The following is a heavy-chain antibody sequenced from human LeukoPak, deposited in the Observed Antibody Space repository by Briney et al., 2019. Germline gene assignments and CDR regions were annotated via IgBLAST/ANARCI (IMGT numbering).Heavy chain of an antibody. CDR3: AKFKKEDYYDSSGYYGPAN. CDR2: ISGSGGST. J-gene: IGHJ4*02. D-gene: IGHD3-22*01. CDR1: GFTFSSYA. V-gene: IGHV3-23*01. Sequence: PPGGSLRLSCAASGFTFSSYAMSSVRQAPGKGLEWVSAISGSGGSTYYADSVKGRFTISRDNSKNTLYLQMNSLRAEDTAVYYCAKFKKEDYYDSSGYYGPANWGQGTLVTVSS.